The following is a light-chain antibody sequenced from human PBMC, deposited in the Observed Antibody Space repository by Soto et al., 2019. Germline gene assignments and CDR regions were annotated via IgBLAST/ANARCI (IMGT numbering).Light chain of an antibody. CDR1: QTIMTY. CDR2: GVS. V-gene: IGKV1-39*01. J-gene: IGKJ1*01. Sequence: DIQMTQSPSSLSASVGDEVTITCRASQTIMTYLNWYQQKPGKAPKLLIYGVSSLQSGVPSRFSGSGSGTDFTLTISSLQPEDFATFYCQQSYSTPWTFGQGTKVDIK. CDR3: QQSYSTPWT.